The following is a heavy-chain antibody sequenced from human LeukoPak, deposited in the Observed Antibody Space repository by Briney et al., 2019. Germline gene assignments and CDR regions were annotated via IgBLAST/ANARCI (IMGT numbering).Heavy chain of an antibody. Sequence: ASVKVSCKASGGTFSSYAISWVRQAPGQGLEWMGGIIPIFGTANYAQKFQGRVTITADKSTSTAYMELRSLRSDDTAVYYCAREGQGSSGWYYYYYGMDVWGQGTTVTVSS. CDR3: AREGQGSSGWYYYYYGMDV. V-gene: IGHV1-69*06. J-gene: IGHJ6*02. CDR1: GGTFSSYA. CDR2: IIPIFGTA. D-gene: IGHD6-19*01.